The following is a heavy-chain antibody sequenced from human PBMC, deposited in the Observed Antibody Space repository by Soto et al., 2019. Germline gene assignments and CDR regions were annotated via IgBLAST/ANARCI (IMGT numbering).Heavy chain of an antibody. CDR3: ERIPGDTSRIYWLDP. J-gene: IGHJ5*02. CDR2: IYYSGNT. D-gene: IGHD3-10*01. V-gene: IGHV4-61*08. CDR1: AGSVSRGDYY. Sequence: TLCLTCTFSAGSVSRGDYYWIWIRQPPGKGLEWIGYIYYSGNTNYTPSLKSRVIISVDRSMHRFSLKLTYVTAADTAVSYFERIPGDTSRIYWLDPWGQGTLVDVSS.